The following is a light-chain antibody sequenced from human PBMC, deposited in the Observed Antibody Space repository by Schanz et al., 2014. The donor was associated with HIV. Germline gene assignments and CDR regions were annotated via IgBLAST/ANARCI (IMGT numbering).Light chain of an antibody. Sequence: SVLTQPPSASGSPGQSVTISCTGTSSDVGGYNYVSWYQQHPGKAPKLMIYEVSKRPSGVPGRFSGSKSGNTASLTVSGLQAEDEADYYCQSYDSSLNVVFGGGTKLTVL. V-gene: IGLV2-8*01. CDR1: SSDVGGYNY. CDR3: QSYDSSLNVV. J-gene: IGLJ2*01. CDR2: EVS.